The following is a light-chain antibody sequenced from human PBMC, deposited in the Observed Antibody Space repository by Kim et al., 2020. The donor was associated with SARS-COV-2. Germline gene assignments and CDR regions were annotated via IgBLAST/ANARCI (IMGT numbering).Light chain of an antibody. CDR3: QQYARSRT. CDR2: DAS. V-gene: IGKV3-20*01. CDR1: QSVDSNY. J-gene: IGKJ1*01. Sequence: EIVLAQSPATLSLSPGERATLSCRASQSVDSNYLAWYQQKPGQAPRLLIYDASSRATDIPDRFSGSGSGRDFTLTISRLEPDDFAVYYCQQYARSRTFGQGTKVDIK.